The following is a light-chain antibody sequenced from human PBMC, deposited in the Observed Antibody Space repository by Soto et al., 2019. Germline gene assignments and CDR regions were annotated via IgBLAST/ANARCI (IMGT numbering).Light chain of an antibody. CDR1: QSVSNNY. CDR2: GAS. J-gene: IGKJ4*01. CDR3: QQYNNWPLT. V-gene: IGKV3-20*01. Sequence: EIVLTQSPGTLSLSPGERATLSCRASQSVSNNYLAWYQQKPGQAPRLLIYGASNRATGIPARFSGSGSGTDFTLTISSLEPEDFAVYYCQQYNNWPLTFGGGTKVDIK.